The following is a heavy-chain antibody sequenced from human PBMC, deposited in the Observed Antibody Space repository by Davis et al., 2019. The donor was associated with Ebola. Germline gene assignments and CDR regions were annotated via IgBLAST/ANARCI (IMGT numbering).Heavy chain of an antibody. CDR3: ARGGGIGYYYYGMDG. CDR1: GYTFTGYY. Sequence: AASVKVSCKASGYTFTGYYMHWVRQAPGQGLEWMGWINPNSGGTNYAQKFQGWVTMTRDTSISTAYMELSRLRSDATAVYYCARGGGIGYYYYGMDGWGQGTTVTVSS. D-gene: IGHD2-15*01. V-gene: IGHV1-2*04. CDR2: INPNSGGT. J-gene: IGHJ6*02.